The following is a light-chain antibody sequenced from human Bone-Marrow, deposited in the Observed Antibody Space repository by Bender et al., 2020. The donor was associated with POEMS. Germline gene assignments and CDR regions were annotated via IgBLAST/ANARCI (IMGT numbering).Light chain of an antibody. Sequence: QSVLTQPPSASGTPGQRVTISCTGSSANIGAGYDVHWYQQLPGTAPKLLIYLNTNRPSGVPDRFSGSKSGTSASLAITGLQAEDEADYYCQSYDTSLSGVFGGGTKLTVL. J-gene: IGLJ3*02. V-gene: IGLV1-40*01. CDR1: SANIGAGYD. CDR2: LNT. CDR3: QSYDTSLSGV.